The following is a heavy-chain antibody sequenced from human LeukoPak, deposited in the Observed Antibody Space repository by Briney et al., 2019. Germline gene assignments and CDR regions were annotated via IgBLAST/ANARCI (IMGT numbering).Heavy chain of an antibody. CDR1: GFTFSSYE. Sequence: QPGGSLRLSCAASGFTFSSYEMNWVRQAPGKGLEWVSYISSSGSTIYYADSVKGRFTISRDNAKNSLYLQMNSLRAEDTAVYYCARAHLFDWLDYWGQGTLVTVSS. J-gene: IGHJ4*02. D-gene: IGHD3-9*01. CDR3: ARAHLFDWLDY. V-gene: IGHV3-48*03. CDR2: ISSSGSTI.